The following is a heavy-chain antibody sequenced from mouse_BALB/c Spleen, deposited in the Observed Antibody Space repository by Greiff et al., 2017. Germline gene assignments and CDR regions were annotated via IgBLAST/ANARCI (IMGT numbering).Heavy chain of an antibody. CDR3: ARGDGYDHAMDY. Sequence: EVQLVESGGGLVKPGGSLKLSCAASGFTFSSYAMSWVRQTPEKRLEWVASISSGGSTYYPDSVKGRFTISRDNARNILYLQMSSLRSEDTAMYYCARGDGYDHAMDYWGQGTSVTVSS. CDR1: GFTFSSYA. V-gene: IGHV5-6-5*01. J-gene: IGHJ4*01. D-gene: IGHD2-2*01. CDR2: ISSGGST.